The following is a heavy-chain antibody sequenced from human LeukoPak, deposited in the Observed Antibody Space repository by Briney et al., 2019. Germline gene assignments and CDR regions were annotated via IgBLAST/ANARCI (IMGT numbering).Heavy chain of an antibody. CDR3: ARQVRAAAGYGMDV. CDR2: IYYSGST. D-gene: IGHD6-13*01. CDR1: GGSISSSSYY. V-gene: IGHV4-39*01. J-gene: IGHJ6*02. Sequence: SETLSLTCTVSGGSISSSSYYWGWIRQPPGKGLEWIGSIYYSGSTYYNPSLKSRVTISVDTSKNQFSLKLSSVIAADTAAYYCARQVRAAAGYGMDVWGQGTTVTVSS.